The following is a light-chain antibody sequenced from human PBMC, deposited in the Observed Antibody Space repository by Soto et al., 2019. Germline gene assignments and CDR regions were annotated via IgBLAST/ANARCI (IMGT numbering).Light chain of an antibody. CDR3: QQSYSTLRT. CDR2: GAS. V-gene: IGKV1-39*01. CDR1: QSISIY. Sequence: QMTQSPSFLSESVGDIVTITCRASQSISIYLNWYQQKRGEAPRLLMYGASSLQSGVPSRFSGSGSGKDFTLTISSLQPEDFATYYCQQSYSTLRTFGQGTKVEIK. J-gene: IGKJ1*01.